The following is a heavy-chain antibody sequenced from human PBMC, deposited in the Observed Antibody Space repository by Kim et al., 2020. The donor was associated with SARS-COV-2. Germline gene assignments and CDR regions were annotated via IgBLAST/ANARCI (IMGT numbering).Heavy chain of an antibody. CDR1: GGSISSGGYY. V-gene: IGHV4-31*03. CDR2: IYYSGST. D-gene: IGHD2-21*02. CDR3: ASHVVVTAFPNWYFDL. Sequence: SETLSLTCTVSGGSISSGGYYWSWIRQHPGKGLEWIGYIYYSGSTYYNPSLKSRVTISVDTSKNQFSLKLSSVTAADTAVYYCASHVVVTAFPNWYFDLWGRGTLVTVSS. J-gene: IGHJ2*01.